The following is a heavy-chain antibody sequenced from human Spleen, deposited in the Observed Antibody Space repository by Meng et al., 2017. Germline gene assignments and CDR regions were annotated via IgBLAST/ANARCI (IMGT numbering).Heavy chain of an antibody. CDR1: GFTFSDYY. Sequence: GESLKISCAASGFTFSDYYMSWIRQAPGKGLEWISYMSTAGSTIYYADSVKGRFTISRDNAENSLYLQMNSLRAEDTALYYCAKIAARRGDAFDIWGQGTMVTVSS. CDR2: MSTAGSTI. D-gene: IGHD6-6*01. J-gene: IGHJ3*02. V-gene: IGHV3-11*01. CDR3: AKIAARRGDAFDI.